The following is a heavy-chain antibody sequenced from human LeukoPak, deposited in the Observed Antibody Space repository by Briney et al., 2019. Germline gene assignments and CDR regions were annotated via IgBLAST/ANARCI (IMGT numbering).Heavy chain of an antibody. CDR3: ARVPWQYYFDY. Sequence: SETLSLTCTVSGGSISSYYWSWIRQPPGKGLEWIGYIYYSGSTNYNPSLKSRVTISADTSKNQFSLKPSSVTAADTAVYYCARVPWQYYFDYWGQGTLVTVSS. CDR1: GGSISSYY. J-gene: IGHJ4*02. CDR2: IYYSGST. D-gene: IGHD5-12*01. V-gene: IGHV4-59*01.